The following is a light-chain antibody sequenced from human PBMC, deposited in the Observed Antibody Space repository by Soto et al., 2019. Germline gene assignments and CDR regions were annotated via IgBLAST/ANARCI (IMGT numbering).Light chain of an antibody. Sequence: DIQLTQSPSTLSASIGDRVVITCRASQTIDRWLAWYQQRPGLAPRLLIYDASTLESGVPSRFIGSGSETEFTLTISRLKPDEFATYHCQQYEGNPTFGQGTTVEVK. CDR2: DAS. CDR3: QQYEGNPT. J-gene: IGKJ1*01. V-gene: IGKV1-5*01. CDR1: QTIDRW.